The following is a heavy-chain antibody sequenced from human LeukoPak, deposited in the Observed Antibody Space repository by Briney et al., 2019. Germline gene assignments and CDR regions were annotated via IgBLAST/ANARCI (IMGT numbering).Heavy chain of an antibody. CDR1: GGSFSGYY. J-gene: IGHJ5*02. D-gene: IGHD3-9*01. CDR2: INHSGST. CDR3: ATFENWFDP. V-gene: IGHV4-34*01. Sequence: PSETLSLTCAVYGGSFSGYYWSWIRQPPGKGLEWIGEINHSGSTNYNPSLKSRVTISVDTSKNQFSLKLSSVTAADTAVYYCATFENWFDPWGQGTLVTVSS.